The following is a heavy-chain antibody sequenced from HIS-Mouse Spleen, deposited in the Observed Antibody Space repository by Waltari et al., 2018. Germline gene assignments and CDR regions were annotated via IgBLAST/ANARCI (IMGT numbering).Heavy chain of an antibody. D-gene: IGHD6-13*01. V-gene: IGHV4-39*07. CDR3: AREIPYSSSWYDWYFDL. J-gene: IGHJ2*01. Sequence: QLQLQESGPGLVKPSETLSLTCPVSGGPMRSNRSYWGWIRQPPGRGLEWIGGIYYSGSTYYNPSLKSRVTISVDTSKNQFSLKLSSVTAADTAVYYCAREIPYSSSWYDWYFDLWGRGTLVTVSS. CDR2: IYYSGST. CDR1: GGPMRSNRSY.